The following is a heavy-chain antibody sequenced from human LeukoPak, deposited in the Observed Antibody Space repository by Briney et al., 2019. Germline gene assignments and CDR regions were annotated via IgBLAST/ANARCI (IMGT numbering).Heavy chain of an antibody. CDR2: INHSGST. CDR3: ARTAGERLVPPHWYFDL. J-gene: IGHJ2*01. Sequence: SETLSLTCAHYDGSFSGYYWSWIRQPPGKGLEWIGEINHSGSTNYNPSLKSRVTISVDTSKNQFSLKLSSVTAADTAVYYCARTAGERLVPPHWYFDLWGRGTLVTVSS. D-gene: IGHD6-13*01. V-gene: IGHV4-34*01. CDR1: DGSFSGYY.